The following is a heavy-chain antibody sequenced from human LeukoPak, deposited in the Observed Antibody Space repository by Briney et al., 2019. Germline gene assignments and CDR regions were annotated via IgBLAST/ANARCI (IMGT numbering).Heavy chain of an antibody. CDR3: ARVAQQLVDGTHYYYYMDV. D-gene: IGHD6-13*01. CDR2: IYTSGST. Sequence: SETLSLTCTVSGGSISSHYWSWIRQPAGKGLEWIGRIYTSGSTYYNPSLKSRVTISADTSKNQFSLKLRSVTAADTAVYYCARVAQQLVDGTHYYYYMDVWGKGTTVTVSS. CDR1: GGSISSHY. V-gene: IGHV4-4*07. J-gene: IGHJ6*03.